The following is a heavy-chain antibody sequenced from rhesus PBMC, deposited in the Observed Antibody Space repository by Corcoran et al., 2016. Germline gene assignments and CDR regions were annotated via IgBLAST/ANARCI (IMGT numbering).Heavy chain of an antibody. CDR1: GGSISSSY. CDR2: IHGSGGST. D-gene: IGHD3-3*01. J-gene: IGHJ4*01. CDR3: ARGTIWTGYF. V-gene: IGHV4-169*01. Sequence: QLQLQESGPGLVKPSETLSVTCAVFGGSISSSYWSWTRQSPGKGLELIGRIHGSGGSTDYNPSLKSRVTLSVDTSKNQLSLKLSSVTAADTAVYYCARGTIWTGYFWGQGVLVTVSS.